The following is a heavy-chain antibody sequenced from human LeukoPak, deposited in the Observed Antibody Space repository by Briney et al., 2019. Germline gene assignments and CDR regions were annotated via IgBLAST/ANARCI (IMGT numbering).Heavy chain of an antibody. CDR2: IYHSGST. J-gene: IGHJ6*02. CDR1: GGSISSGGYS. CDR3: ARAPYYYYGMDV. Sequence: SETLSLTCAVSGGSISSGGYSWSWIRQPPGKGLEWIGYIYHSGSTYYNPSLKSRVTISVDRSKNQFSLKLSSVTAADTAVYYCARAPYYYYGMDVWGQGTTVTVSS. V-gene: IGHV4-30-2*01.